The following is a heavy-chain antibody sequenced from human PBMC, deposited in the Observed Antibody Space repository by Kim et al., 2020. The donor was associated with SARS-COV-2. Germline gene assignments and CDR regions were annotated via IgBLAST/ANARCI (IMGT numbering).Heavy chain of an antibody. CDR1: GGSISSSNW. J-gene: IGHJ4*02. V-gene: IGHV4-4*02. D-gene: IGHD6-19*01. CDR2: IYHSGST. Sequence: SETLSLTCAVSGGSISSSNWWSWVRQPPGKGLEWIGEIYHSGSTNYNPSLKSRVTISVDKSKNQFSLKLSSVTAADTAVYYCARVLSQWLVPWGFPFDYWGQGTLVTVSS. CDR3: ARVLSQWLVPWGFPFDY.